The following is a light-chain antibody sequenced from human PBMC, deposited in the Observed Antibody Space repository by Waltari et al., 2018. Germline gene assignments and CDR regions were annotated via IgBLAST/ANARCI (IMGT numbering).Light chain of an antibody. Sequence: QSALTQPRSVSGSPGQSVTISCTGTTRDVGGYHYVSWFQHHPGKAPKLIIYDFSARPSGVPDRFSGSKSDNTASLTISGLQAEDEADYYCCSYAGSYTYVFGSGTKVTVL. J-gene: IGLJ1*01. CDR3: CSYAGSYTYV. CDR1: TRDVGGYHY. CDR2: DFS. V-gene: IGLV2-11*01.